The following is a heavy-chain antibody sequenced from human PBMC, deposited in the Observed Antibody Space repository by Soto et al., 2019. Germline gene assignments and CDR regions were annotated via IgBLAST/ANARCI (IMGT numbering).Heavy chain of an antibody. D-gene: IGHD1-1*01. CDR3: ARDFTGGTGGGGH. CDR1: GFIFSDYY. V-gene: IGHV3-11*06. Sequence: PGGSLRLSCVASGFIFSDYYMSWIRQAPGKGLEWVSYISGSSTDTNYADSVKGRFTISRDNAKKSLYLQMNSLRDEDTAVYYCARDFTGGTGGGGHWGQGTLVTVSS. CDR2: ISGSSTDT. J-gene: IGHJ4*02.